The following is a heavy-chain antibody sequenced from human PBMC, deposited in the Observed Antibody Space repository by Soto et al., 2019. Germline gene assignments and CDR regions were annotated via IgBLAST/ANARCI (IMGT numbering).Heavy chain of an antibody. V-gene: IGHV3-33*01. CDR3: ARAQKRRGYGRQFFDT. J-gene: IGHJ5*02. CDR2: IWDDGSNK. D-gene: IGHD5-12*01. Sequence: GGSLRLSCAASGFRFSNYGMHWVRQPPGKGLEWVAVIWDDGSNKYYEDSVKGRFTISRDNSRNILYLELNSLRVEDTAVYYCARAQKRRGYGRQFFDTSGQGTLVTVSS. CDR1: GFRFSNYG.